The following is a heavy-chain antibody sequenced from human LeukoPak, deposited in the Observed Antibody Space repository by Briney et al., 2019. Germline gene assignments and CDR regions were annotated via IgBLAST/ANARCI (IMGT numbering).Heavy chain of an antibody. Sequence: ASVKVSCKASGYTFTSYDINWVRQATGQGLEWMGWMNPNSGNTGYAQKFQGRVTMTRNTSISTAYMELSSLRSEDTAVYYCARDPWWGRNYGSGSSPRFDYWGQGTLVTVSS. CDR3: ARDPWWGRNYGSGSSPRFDY. J-gene: IGHJ4*02. CDR1: GYTFTSYD. CDR2: MNPNSGNT. D-gene: IGHD3-10*01. V-gene: IGHV1-8*01.